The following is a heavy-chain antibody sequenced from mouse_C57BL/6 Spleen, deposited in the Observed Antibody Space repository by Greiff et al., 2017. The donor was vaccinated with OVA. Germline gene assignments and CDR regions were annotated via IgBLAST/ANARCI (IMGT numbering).Heavy chain of an antibody. CDR3: AREADYGSSYWYFDV. CDR1: GYTFTSYG. Sequence: VKLMESGAELARPGASVKLSCKASGYTFTSYGISWVKQRTGQGLEWIGEIYPRSGNTYYNEKFKGKATLTADKSSSTAYMELRSLTSEDSAVYFCAREADYGSSYWYFDVWGTGTTVTVSS. V-gene: IGHV1-81*01. D-gene: IGHD1-1*01. CDR2: IYPRSGNT. J-gene: IGHJ1*03.